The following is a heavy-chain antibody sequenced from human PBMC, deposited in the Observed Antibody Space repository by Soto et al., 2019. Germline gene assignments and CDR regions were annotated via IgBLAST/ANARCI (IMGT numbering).Heavy chain of an antibody. Sequence: VQLVESGGGLVEPGGSLRLSCAASGFTFSTYLMNWVRQAPGKGLEWVSSIKSDSSSLYYADSVKGRFTISRDNAKNSLHLQMNSLRVEDTAMYFCARKPMTGSQSGAFDIWGQGTMATVSS. D-gene: IGHD3-9*01. J-gene: IGHJ3*02. V-gene: IGHV3-21*06. CDR3: ARKPMTGSQSGAFDI. CDR1: GFTFSTYL. CDR2: IKSDSSSL.